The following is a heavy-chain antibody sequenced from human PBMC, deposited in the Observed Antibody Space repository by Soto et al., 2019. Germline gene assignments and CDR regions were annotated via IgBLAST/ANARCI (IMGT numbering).Heavy chain of an antibody. J-gene: IGHJ3*02. CDR3: ARWNDAFDI. CDR2: IYYSGST. V-gene: IGHV4-59*01. Sequence: PLETLSLTCTVSGGSISSYYWSWIRQPPGKGLEWIGYIYYSGSTNYNPSLKSRVTISVDTSKNQFSLKLSSVTAADTAVYYCARWNDAFDIWGQGTMVTVSS. CDR1: GGSISSYY. D-gene: IGHD1-1*01.